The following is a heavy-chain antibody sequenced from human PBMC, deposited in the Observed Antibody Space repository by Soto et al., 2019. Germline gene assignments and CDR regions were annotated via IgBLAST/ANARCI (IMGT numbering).Heavy chain of an antibody. CDR3: ATCANHAFDS. D-gene: IGHD2-8*01. J-gene: IGHJ5*01. V-gene: IGHV3-7*01. CDR2: IKQDGSEK. Sequence: EVQLVESGGGLVQPGGSLRLSCAASGFTFSNYWMSWVRQAPGKGPEWVANIKQDGSEKNYVDSVEGRFTISRDNAKNSLSLQMTSLRAGDTAVYYCATCANHAFDSWGQGALVTVSS. CDR1: GFTFSNYW.